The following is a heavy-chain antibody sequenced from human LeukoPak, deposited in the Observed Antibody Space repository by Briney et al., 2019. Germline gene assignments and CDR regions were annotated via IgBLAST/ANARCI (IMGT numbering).Heavy chain of an antibody. D-gene: IGHD4-17*01. Sequence: PGGSLRLSCAASAFTFSSYSMNWVRQAPGKGLGWVSSIISSISYIYYADSGKGRFPISRDNAKNSLYLQMNSLRAEDTAVYYCASHYYGDLSPHYYGMDVWGQGTTVTVSS. CDR2: IISSISYI. CDR3: ASHYYGDLSPHYYGMDV. V-gene: IGHV3-21*01. CDR1: AFTFSSYS. J-gene: IGHJ6*02.